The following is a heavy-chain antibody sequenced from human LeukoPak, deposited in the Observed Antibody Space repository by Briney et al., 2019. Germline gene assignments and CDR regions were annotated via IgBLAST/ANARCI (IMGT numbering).Heavy chain of an antibody. CDR1: GYSFTGYY. CDR3: AKVQYLTLDAFDI. Sequence: ASVKVSCKASGYSFTGYYIYWVRQAPGQGLEWMGWINPSSGGTNYAQKFQGRVALTRDTSITTSFMDLSGLRSDDTAVYYCAKVQYLTLDAFDIWGRGTMVTVSS. J-gene: IGHJ3*02. CDR2: INPSSGGT. V-gene: IGHV1-2*02. D-gene: IGHD2-21*02.